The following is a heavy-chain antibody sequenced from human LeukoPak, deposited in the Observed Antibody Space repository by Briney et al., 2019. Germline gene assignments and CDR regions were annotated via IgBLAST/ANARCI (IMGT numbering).Heavy chain of an antibody. V-gene: IGHV3-21*01. CDR2: ISSSSSYI. J-gene: IGHJ6*02. CDR1: GFTFSSYS. Sequence: GGSLRLSCAASGFTFSSYSMNWVHHAPRKGLEWVSSISSSSSYIYYADSVKGRFTISRDNAKNSLYLQMNSLRAEDTAVYYCARDLGYYGMDVWGQGTTVTVSS. D-gene: IGHD3-16*01. CDR3: ARDLGYYGMDV.